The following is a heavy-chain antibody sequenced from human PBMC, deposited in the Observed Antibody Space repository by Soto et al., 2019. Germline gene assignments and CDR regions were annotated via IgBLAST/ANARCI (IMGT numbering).Heavy chain of an antibody. CDR2: IWYDGSNK. J-gene: IGHJ4*02. Sequence: GGSLRLSCAASGFPFSSYGMHWVRQAPGKGLEWVAVIWYDGSNKWYADSVKGRFTISRDNSKNTLYLQMNSLRAEDTAVYYCAKVSRLRYFAWLSEGLRYFDYWGQGTLVTVSS. CDR1: GFPFSSYG. CDR3: AKVSRLRYFAWLSEGLRYFDY. D-gene: IGHD3-9*01. V-gene: IGHV3-33*06.